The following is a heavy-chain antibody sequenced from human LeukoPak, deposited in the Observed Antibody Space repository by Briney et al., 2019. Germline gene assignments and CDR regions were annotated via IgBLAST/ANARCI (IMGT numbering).Heavy chain of an antibody. Sequence: GRSLRLSCAASGFTFSTYGMHWVRQAPGKGLEWVAVISSDGSNEYTADSVKGRFTISRDNSKNTLYLQMSSLGAEDTAMYYCARAEASSDDGSFDYWGQGTLVTVSS. CDR2: ISSDGSNE. J-gene: IGHJ4*02. CDR1: GFTFSTYG. CDR3: ARAEASSDDGSFDY. V-gene: IGHV3-30*03. D-gene: IGHD3-10*01.